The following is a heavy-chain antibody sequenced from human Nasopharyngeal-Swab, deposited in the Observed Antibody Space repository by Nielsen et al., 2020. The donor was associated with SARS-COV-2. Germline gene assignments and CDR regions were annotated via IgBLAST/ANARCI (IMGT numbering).Heavy chain of an antibody. CDR3: AREGPYDSSGYYFDY. CDR1: GGSISSYY. J-gene: IGHJ4*02. Sequence: SETLSLTCTVSGGSISSYYWTWIRQPPGKGLEYIGYIYYSASTNYNPSLKSRVTISADTSKNQFSPKLSSVTAADTAVYYCAREGPYDSSGYYFDYWGQGTLVTVSS. V-gene: IGHV4-59*01. CDR2: IYYSAST. D-gene: IGHD3-22*01.